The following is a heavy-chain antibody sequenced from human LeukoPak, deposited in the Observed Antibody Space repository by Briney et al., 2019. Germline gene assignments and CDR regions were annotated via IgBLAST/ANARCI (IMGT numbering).Heavy chain of an antibody. V-gene: IGHV4-34*01. CDR1: GGSFSGYY. D-gene: IGHD5-12*01. Sequence: SETLSLTCAVYGGSFSGYYWSWIRQPPGKGLEWIGEINHSGSTNYNPSLKSRVTISVDTSKNQFSLKLSSVTAADTAVYYCARYYSPRRQGRGYSGYGRGYYFDYWGQGTLVTVSS. CDR2: INHSGST. J-gene: IGHJ4*02. CDR3: ARYYSPRRQGRGYSGYGRGYYFDY.